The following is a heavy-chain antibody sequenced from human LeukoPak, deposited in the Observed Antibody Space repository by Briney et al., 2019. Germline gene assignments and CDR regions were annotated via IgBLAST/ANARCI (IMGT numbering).Heavy chain of an antibody. V-gene: IGHV4-39*07. J-gene: IGHJ4*02. CDR1: GGSISSDSYY. CDR2: VYYSGST. Sequence: KPSETLSLTCTVSGGSISSDSYYWVWIRQPPGKGLEWIGSVYYSGSTYYNPSLKSRVTISVDTPKNQFSLKVNSVTAADTAVYYCARDRQQLVRGDYFDYWGQGTVVTVSS. CDR3: ARDRQQLVRGDYFDY. D-gene: IGHD6-13*01.